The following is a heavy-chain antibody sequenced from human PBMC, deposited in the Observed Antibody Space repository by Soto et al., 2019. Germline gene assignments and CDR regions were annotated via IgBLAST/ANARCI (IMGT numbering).Heavy chain of an antibody. CDR3: ARAYEGDYFDY. J-gene: IGHJ4*02. CDR2: ISYDGSNK. D-gene: IGHD3-16*01. V-gene: IGHV3-30-3*01. CDR1: GFTFSSYA. Sequence: QVQLVESGGGVVQPGRSRRLSCAASGFTFSSYAMHWVGQAPGKGLEWVAVISYDGSNKYYADSVKGRFTISRDNSKNTLYLQMNSLRAEDTAVYYCARAYEGDYFDYWGQGTLVTVSS.